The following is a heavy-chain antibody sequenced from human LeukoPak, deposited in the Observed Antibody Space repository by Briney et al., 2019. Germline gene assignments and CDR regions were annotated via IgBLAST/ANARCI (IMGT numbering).Heavy chain of an antibody. Sequence: ASVKVSCKASGYTFTGYYMHWVRQAPGQGLEWMGWINPNSGGTNYAQKFQGRVTMTRDTSISTAYMELSRLRSDDTAVYYCARWFGELFSFDYWGQGTLVTVSS. CDR1: GYTFTGYY. J-gene: IGHJ4*02. V-gene: IGHV1-2*02. D-gene: IGHD3-10*01. CDR3: ARWFGELFSFDY. CDR2: INPNSGGT.